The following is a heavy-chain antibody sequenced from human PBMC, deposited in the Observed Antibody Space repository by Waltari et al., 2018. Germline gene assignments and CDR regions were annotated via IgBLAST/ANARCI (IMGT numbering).Heavy chain of an antibody. J-gene: IGHJ4*02. D-gene: IGHD3-22*01. V-gene: IGHV3-23*04. CDR2: ISGSGGST. CDR3: ASGDSYYYDSSGYLFDY. Sequence: EVQLVESGGGLVQPGGSLRLSCAASGFTFSSYAMSWVRPAPGKGLEWVSAISGSGGSTYYADSVKGRFTISRDNSKNTLYLQMNSLRAEDTAVYYCASGDSYYYDSSGYLFDYWGQGTLVTVSS. CDR1: GFTFSSYA.